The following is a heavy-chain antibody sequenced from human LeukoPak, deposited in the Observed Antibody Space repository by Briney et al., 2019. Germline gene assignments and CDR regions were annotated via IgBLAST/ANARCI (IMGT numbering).Heavy chain of an antibody. J-gene: IGHJ4*02. CDR3: ARTEGVEMATNYDY. V-gene: IGHV4-39*07. CDR2: IYYSGST. CDR1: GDSIISSSYY. D-gene: IGHD5-24*01. Sequence: SETLSLTCTVSGDSIISSSYYWGWIRQPPGKGLEWIGSIYYSGSTYYNPSLKSRVTISVDTSKNQFSLKLSSVTAADTAVYYCARTEGVEMATNYDYWGQGTLVTVSS.